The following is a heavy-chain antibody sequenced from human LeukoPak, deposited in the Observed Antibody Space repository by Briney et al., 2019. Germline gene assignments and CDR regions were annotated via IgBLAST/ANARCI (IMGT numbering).Heavy chain of an antibody. V-gene: IGHV1-2*04. CDR3: ARESFYSTCLDY. CDR2: INPNSGGT. CDR1: GYTFTGYY. D-gene: IGHD6-13*01. J-gene: IGHJ4*02. Sequence: ASVKVSCKASGYTFTGYYMHWVRQAPGQGLEWMGWINPNSGGTNYAQKFQGWVTMTRDTSISTVYMELSRLRSDDTAVYYCARESFYSTCLDYWGQGTLVTVSS.